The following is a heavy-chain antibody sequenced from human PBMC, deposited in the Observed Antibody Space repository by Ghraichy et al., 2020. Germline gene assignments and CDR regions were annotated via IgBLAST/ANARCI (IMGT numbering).Heavy chain of an antibody. V-gene: IGHV3-13*01. J-gene: IGHJ3*02. CDR2: IGTLSDT. Sequence: LSLTCAASGFTFSSYDMHWVRQCTGRGLEWVSAIGTLSDTFYPDSVRGRFTISRENAKNSLYLQMNGLRAGDTAVYYCARSITRGWVRSSFDIWGQGTMVTVSS. D-gene: IGHD3-16*01. CDR1: GFTFSSYD. CDR3: ARSITRGWVRSSFDI.